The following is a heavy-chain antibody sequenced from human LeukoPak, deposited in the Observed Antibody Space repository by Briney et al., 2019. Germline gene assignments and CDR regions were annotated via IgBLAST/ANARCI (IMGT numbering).Heavy chain of an antibody. Sequence: PSETLSLTCTVSGGSINSYVWSWIRQPPGKGLEWIGYIYSGGSTTYNPSPKSRITISVDTSKNQFSLKLNSLTAADTAVYYCAGERRGGYRFDFWGQGALVTVSS. CDR2: IYSGGST. CDR3: AGERRGGYRFDF. J-gene: IGHJ4*02. V-gene: IGHV4-59*01. D-gene: IGHD2-15*01. CDR1: GGSINSYV.